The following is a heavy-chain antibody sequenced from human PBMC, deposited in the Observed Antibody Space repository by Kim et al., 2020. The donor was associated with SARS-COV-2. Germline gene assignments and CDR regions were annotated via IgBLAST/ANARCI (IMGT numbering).Heavy chain of an antibody. CDR3: ARKKPPVWFGELSYFDY. V-gene: IGHV4-34*01. Sequence: SETLSLTCAVYGGSFSGYYWSWIRQPPGKGLEWIGEINHSGSTNYNPSLKSRVTISVDTSKNQFSLKLSSVTAADTAVYYCARKKPPVWFGELSYFDYWGQGTLVTVSS. CDR1: GGSFSGYY. CDR2: INHSGST. J-gene: IGHJ4*02. D-gene: IGHD3-10*01.